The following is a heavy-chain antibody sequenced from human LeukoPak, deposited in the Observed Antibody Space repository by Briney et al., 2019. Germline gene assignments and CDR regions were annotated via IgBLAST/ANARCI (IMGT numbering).Heavy chain of an antibody. V-gene: IGHV1-46*01. CDR2: INPSGGST. CDR1: GYTFTGYY. D-gene: IGHD3-16*02. Sequence: GASVKVSCKASGYTFTGYYMHWVRQAPGQGLEWMGIINPSGGSTSYAQKFQGRVTMTRDTSTSTVYMELSSLRSEDTAVYYCARGMGMITFGGVIVPDFDYWGQGTLVTVSS. CDR3: ARGMGMITFGGVIVPDFDY. J-gene: IGHJ4*02.